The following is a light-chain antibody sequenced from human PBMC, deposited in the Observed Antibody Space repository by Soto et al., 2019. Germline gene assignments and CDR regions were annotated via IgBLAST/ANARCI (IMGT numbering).Light chain of an antibody. CDR1: QGISNA. V-gene: IGKV1-13*02. Sequence: AIQLTKTPSSLSASVGDTVTITCRASQGISNALAWYQQIPGKPPKLLIYDASTLESGVPSRFSGSGSGTDFTLTISSLQPGDFATYYCQQFNGFPTFGQGTRLEIK. J-gene: IGKJ5*01. CDR2: DAS. CDR3: QQFNGFPT.